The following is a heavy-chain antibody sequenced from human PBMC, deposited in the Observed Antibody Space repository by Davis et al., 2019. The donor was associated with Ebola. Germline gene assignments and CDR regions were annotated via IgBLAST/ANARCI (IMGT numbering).Heavy chain of an antibody. CDR1: GGSISSSSYY. CDR2: IYYSGST. V-gene: IGHV4-39*07. J-gene: IGHJ4*02. Sequence: SETLSLTCTVSGGSISSSSYYWGWIRQPPGKGLEWIGNIYYSGSTNYNPSLKSRVTISVDTSKNQFSLKLSSVTAADTAVYYCARGPTTSGLDYWGQGTLVTVSS. D-gene: IGHD1-7*01. CDR3: ARGPTTSGLDY.